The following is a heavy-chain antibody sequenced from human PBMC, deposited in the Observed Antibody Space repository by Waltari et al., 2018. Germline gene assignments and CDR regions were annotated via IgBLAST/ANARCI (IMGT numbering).Heavy chain of an antibody. D-gene: IGHD6-13*01. V-gene: IGHV3-33*08. J-gene: IGHJ5*02. Sequence: VQLVESGGGLVQPGGSLRLSCAASGFIFISYGMQRVRQAPGKGLEWVAVIWYDGSNKYYADSVKGRFTISRDNSKNTLYLQMNSLRAEDTAVYYCARGSSSWQPGGDWFDPWGQGTLVTVSS. CDR1: GFIFISYG. CDR3: ARGSSSWQPGGDWFDP. CDR2: IWYDGSNK.